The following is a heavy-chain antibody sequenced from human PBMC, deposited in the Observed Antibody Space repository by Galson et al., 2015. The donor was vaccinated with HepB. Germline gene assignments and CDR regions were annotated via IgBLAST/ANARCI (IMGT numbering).Heavy chain of an antibody. Sequence: SLRLSCAASGFTFSSYWMTWVRQTPVKGLECVANIKQDARQKSYVDSVKGRFTISRDIAKNSLYLQMNSLRVEDTALYYCSRGYTPDYWGQGTLVTVSS. J-gene: IGHJ4*02. V-gene: IGHV3-7*01. D-gene: IGHD1-1*01. CDR3: SRGYTPDY. CDR1: GFTFSSYW. CDR2: IKQDARQK.